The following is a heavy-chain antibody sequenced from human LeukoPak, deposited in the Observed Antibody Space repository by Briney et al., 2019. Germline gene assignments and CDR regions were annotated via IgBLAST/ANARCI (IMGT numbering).Heavy chain of an antibody. Sequence: PGGSLRLSCAASGFTFSSYAMHWVRQAPGKGLEWVAVISYDGSNKYYADSVKGRFTISRDNSKNTLYLQMNSLRAEDTAVYYCARIQLWGDYFDYWGQGTPVTVSS. CDR2: ISYDGSNK. CDR3: ARIQLWGDYFDY. CDR1: GFTFSSYA. D-gene: IGHD5-18*01. J-gene: IGHJ4*02. V-gene: IGHV3-30*04.